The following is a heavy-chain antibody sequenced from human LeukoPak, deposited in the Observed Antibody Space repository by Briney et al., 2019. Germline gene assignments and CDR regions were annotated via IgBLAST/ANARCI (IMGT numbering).Heavy chain of an antibody. Sequence: GGSLRLSCTASGFTFNNAWMTWVRQAPGKGLEWVGRIKTKNDGGATDYAAPVKGRSTISRDDSKNTLYLQMNSLKIDDTAVYYCTNVPLRSLEWFYWGQGTLVTVSS. CDR1: GFTFNNAW. D-gene: IGHD3-3*01. V-gene: IGHV3-15*01. J-gene: IGHJ4*02. CDR3: TNVPLRSLEWFY. CDR2: IKTKNDGGAT.